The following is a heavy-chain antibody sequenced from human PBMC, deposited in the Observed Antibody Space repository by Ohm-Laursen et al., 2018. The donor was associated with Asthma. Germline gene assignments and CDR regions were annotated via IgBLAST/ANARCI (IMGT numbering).Heavy chain of an antibody. CDR3: ARAFHYYDSSGSHWFDP. CDR1: GGTFSSYA. J-gene: IGHJ5*02. D-gene: IGHD3-22*01. Sequence: SSVKVSCKASGGTFSSYAISWVRQAPGQGLEWMGGIIPIFGTANYAQKFQGRVTITADESTSTAYMELSSLRSEDTAVYYCARAFHYYDSSGSHWFDPWGQGTMVTVSS. CDR2: IIPIFGTA. V-gene: IGHV1-69*01.